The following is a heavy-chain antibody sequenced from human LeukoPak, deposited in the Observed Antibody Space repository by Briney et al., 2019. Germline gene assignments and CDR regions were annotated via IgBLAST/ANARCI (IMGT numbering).Heavy chain of an antibody. CDR3: AREVGGTGTTPEDPDYYYYMDV. J-gene: IGHJ6*03. D-gene: IGHD1-7*01. V-gene: IGHV1-69*13. CDR2: IIPIFGTA. CDR1: GGTFSSYA. Sequence: SVKVSCKASGGTFSSYAISWVRQAPGQGLEWMGGIIPIFGTANYAQKFQGRVTITADESTSTAYMELSSLRSEDTAVYYCAREVGGTGTTPEDPDYYYYMDVWGKETTVTVSS.